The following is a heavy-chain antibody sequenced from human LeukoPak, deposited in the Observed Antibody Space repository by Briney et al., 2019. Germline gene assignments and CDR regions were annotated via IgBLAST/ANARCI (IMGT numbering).Heavy chain of an antibody. Sequence: SVKVSCKASGGTFSSYSISWVRQAPGQGLEWMGGIIPIFGTANYAQKFQGRVTITADESTSTAYMELSSLRSEDTAVYYCARVPRYCSSTSCYESLLWFDPWGQGTLVTVSS. V-gene: IGHV1-69*13. CDR3: ARVPRYCSSTSCYESLLWFDP. J-gene: IGHJ5*02. CDR2: IIPIFGTA. CDR1: GGTFSSYS. D-gene: IGHD2-2*01.